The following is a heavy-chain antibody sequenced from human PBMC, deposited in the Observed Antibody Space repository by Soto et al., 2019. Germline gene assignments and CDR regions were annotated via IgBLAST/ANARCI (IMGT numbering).Heavy chain of an antibody. D-gene: IGHD3-22*01. Sequence: QVQLVQSGAEVKKPGASVKVSCKASGYTFTSYGISWVRQAPGQGLEWMGWISAYNGNTNYAQKLQGRVTMTTDTSTSTAYMELRSLRSDDTAVYYCAMAPYYYDSSGYSLNWFDPWGQGTLVTVSS. CDR3: AMAPYYYDSSGYSLNWFDP. V-gene: IGHV1-18*01. CDR1: GYTFTSYG. J-gene: IGHJ5*02. CDR2: ISAYNGNT.